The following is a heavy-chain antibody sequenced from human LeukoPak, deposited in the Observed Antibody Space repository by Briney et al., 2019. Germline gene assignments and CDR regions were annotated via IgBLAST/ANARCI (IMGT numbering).Heavy chain of an antibody. CDR1: GFSSSSHG. Sequence: PGGSLRLSCAGSGFSSSSHGMNWVRQAPGKGLEWVSGISPSGDITYYTDSVRGRFTISRDNFKNTLSLQVNSLRVEDTAMYYCAKDDDWGRYKHWGQGTLVTVSS. CDR3: AKDDDWGRYKH. D-gene: IGHD3-16*01. CDR2: ISPSGDIT. V-gene: IGHV3-23*01. J-gene: IGHJ1*01.